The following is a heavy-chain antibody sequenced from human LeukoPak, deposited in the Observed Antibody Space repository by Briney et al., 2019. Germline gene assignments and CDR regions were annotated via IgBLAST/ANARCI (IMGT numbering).Heavy chain of an antibody. D-gene: IGHD1-14*01. CDR1: GFTFSSYW. CDR2: IKQDGSEK. J-gene: IGHJ4*02. Sequence: PGGSLRLSCAASGFTFSSYWMSWVRQAPGKGLELVANIKQDGSEKYYVDSVKSRFTISRDNAKNSLYLQMNSLRAEDTAGYYCARNQRRLDYWGQGTLVTVSS. V-gene: IGHV3-7*01. CDR3: ARNQRRLDY.